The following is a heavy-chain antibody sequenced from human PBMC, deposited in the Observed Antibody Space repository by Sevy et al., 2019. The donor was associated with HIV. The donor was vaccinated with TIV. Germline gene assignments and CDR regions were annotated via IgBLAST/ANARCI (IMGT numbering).Heavy chain of an antibody. CDR2: ISYDGSNK. D-gene: IGHD6-19*01. CDR3: AKGTFYSSGIASPFDI. Sequence: GGSLRLSCAASGFTFSSYGMHWVRQAPGKGLEWVAVISYDGSNKYYADSVKGPFTISRDNSKNTLYLQMNSLRAEDTAVYYCAKGTFYSSGIASPFDIWGHGTMVTVSS. J-gene: IGHJ3*02. CDR1: GFTFSSYG. V-gene: IGHV3-30*18.